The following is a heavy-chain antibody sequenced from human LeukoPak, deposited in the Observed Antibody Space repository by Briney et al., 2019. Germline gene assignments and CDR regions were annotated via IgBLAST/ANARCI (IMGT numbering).Heavy chain of an antibody. D-gene: IGHD3-10*01. V-gene: IGHV4-4*01. CDR2: IYHSGST. Sequence: PSETLSLTCAVSGGSISSSNWWSWVRQPPGKGLEWIGEIYHSGSTNYNPSLKSRVTISVDKSKNQYSLKLSSVTAADTAVYCCARDRTLLWLGESYGMDVWGQGTTVTVSS. CDR3: ARDRTLLWLGESYGMDV. J-gene: IGHJ6*02. CDR1: GGSISSSNW.